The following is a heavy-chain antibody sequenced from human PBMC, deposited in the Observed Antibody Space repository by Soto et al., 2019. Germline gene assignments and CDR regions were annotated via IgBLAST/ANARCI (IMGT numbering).Heavy chain of an antibody. J-gene: IGHJ6*03. CDR3: ARTLVFGRFGV. Sequence: SETLSLTCTVSGDSFRNQYWIWSRRPPGRGLEWIGYSYRSGSTKYNPSLKSRLTISADTSKNQFSLKLSSVTAADTAVYYCARTLVFGRFGVWR. CDR2: SYRSGST. CDR1: GDSFRNQY. D-gene: IGHD3-3*01. V-gene: IGHV4-4*09.